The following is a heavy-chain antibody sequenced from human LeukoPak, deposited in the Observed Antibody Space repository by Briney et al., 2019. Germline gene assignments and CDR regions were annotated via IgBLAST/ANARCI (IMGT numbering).Heavy chain of an antibody. CDR1: GFTFSSYW. CDR2: IDIDGRTI. Sequence: GGSLRLSCAGSGFTFSSYWMHWVRDVPGRGVVWVSRIDIDGRTINYADSVKGRFTISRDNAKNTLYLQMNSLTVEDTAVYYCARAGSYRFDYWGQGTLVTVSS. CDR3: ARAGSYRFDY. V-gene: IGHV3-74*01. J-gene: IGHJ4*02. D-gene: IGHD3-16*02.